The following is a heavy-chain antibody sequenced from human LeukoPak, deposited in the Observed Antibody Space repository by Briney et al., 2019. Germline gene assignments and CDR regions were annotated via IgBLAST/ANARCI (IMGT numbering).Heavy chain of an antibody. CDR3: ARGYDSSAYYPFNY. Sequence: SETLSLTCAVYGGSFSGYYWSWTRQPPGKGLEWIGEINHSGSTNYNPSLKSRVTISVDTSKNQFSLMLSSVTAADTAVYYCARGYDSSAYYPFNYWGQGTLVTVSS. D-gene: IGHD3-22*01. J-gene: IGHJ4*02. CDR1: GGSFSGYY. V-gene: IGHV4-34*01. CDR2: INHSGST.